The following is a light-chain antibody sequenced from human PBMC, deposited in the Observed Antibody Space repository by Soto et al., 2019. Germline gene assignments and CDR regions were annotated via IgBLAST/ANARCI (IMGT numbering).Light chain of an antibody. Sequence: QSVLTQPPSASGTPGQRVTISWSGSSSNIGSNTVNWYQQLPGTAPKLIIYSNNQRPSGVPDRFSGSKSGTSASLAISGLQSEDEADYYCAAWDDSLNGYVFGTGTKLTVL. CDR2: SNN. J-gene: IGLJ1*01. CDR3: AAWDDSLNGYV. V-gene: IGLV1-44*01. CDR1: SSNIGSNT.